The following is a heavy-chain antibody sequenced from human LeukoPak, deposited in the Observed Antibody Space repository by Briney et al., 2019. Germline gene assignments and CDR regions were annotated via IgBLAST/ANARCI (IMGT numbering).Heavy chain of an antibody. V-gene: IGHV1-46*03. D-gene: IGHD3-16*01. CDR1: GYTFTSYY. CDR2: ISPSGGST. J-gene: IGHJ4*02. CDR3: TRLTDLAGTYDYVGFDY. Sequence: ASVKVSCKASGYTFTSYYMHWVRQAPGQGLEWMGIISPSGGSTSYAQKFQGRVTMTRDMSTSTVYMELSSLRSEDTAVYYCTRLTDLAGTYDYVGFDYWGQGTLVTVSS.